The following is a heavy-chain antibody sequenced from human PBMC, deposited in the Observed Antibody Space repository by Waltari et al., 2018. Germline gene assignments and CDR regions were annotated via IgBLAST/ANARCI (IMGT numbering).Heavy chain of an antibody. CDR1: GGTLTSCT. D-gene: IGHD2-15*01. J-gene: IGHJ5*02. CDR2: IIPILGIA. Sequence: QVQLVQSGAEVQKPGSSVKVSCKASGGTLTSCTISWVRRAPGQGREWMGRIIPILGIANYAQKFQGRVTITADKSTSTAYMELSSLRSEDTAVYYCARGGGVVVAATKFDPWGQGTLVTVSS. CDR3: ARGGGVVVAATKFDP. V-gene: IGHV1-69*02.